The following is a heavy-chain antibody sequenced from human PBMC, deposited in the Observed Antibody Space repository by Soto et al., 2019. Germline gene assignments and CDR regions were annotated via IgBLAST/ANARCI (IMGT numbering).Heavy chain of an antibody. J-gene: IGHJ6*04. Sequence: GESLKISCKASGYSFATYWIGWVRQMPGKGLEWMGIIYPGDSDIRYSPSFEGQVTISADKSISTAYLQWGSLKASDTAMYYCATPRGPGDHYYYNCGMAVWDKGTTGTVSS. CDR3: ATPRGPGDHYYYNCGMAV. CDR2: IYPGDSDI. CDR1: GYSFATYW. V-gene: IGHV5-51*01.